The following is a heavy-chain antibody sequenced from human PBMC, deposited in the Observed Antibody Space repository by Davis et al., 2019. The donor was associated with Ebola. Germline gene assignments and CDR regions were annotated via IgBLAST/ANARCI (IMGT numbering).Heavy chain of an antibody. V-gene: IGHV4-59*12. CDR2: IYYSGST. J-gene: IGHJ6*02. D-gene: IGHD5-24*01. CDR3: ATPEKSYYYGMDV. CDR1: GGSISSYY. Sequence: SETLSLTCTVSGGSISSYYWSWIRQPPGKGLEWIGYIYYSGSTNYNPSLKSRVTISVDTSKNQFSLKLSSVTAADTAVYYCATPEKSYYYGMDVWGQGTTVTVSS.